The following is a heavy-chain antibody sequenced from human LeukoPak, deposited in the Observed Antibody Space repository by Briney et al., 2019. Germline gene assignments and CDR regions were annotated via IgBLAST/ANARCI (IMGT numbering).Heavy chain of an antibody. J-gene: IGHJ4*02. D-gene: IGHD3-22*01. CDR2: IKQDGSEK. CDR3: AREGYYYDSSGYYHFDY. Sequence: GGSLRLSCAASGFTFSSYWMSWVRQAPGKGLEWVANIKQDGSEKYYVDSVKGRFTISRDNAKNSLYLQMNSLRAEDTAVYYCAREGYYYDSSGYYHFDYWGQGTLVTVSS. V-gene: IGHV3-7*01. CDR1: GFTFSSYW.